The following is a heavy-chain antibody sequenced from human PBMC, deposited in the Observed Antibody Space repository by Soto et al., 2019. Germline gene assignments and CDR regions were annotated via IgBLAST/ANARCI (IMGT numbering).Heavy chain of an antibody. J-gene: IGHJ6*03. CDR3: ARHGRASARVLYYYYYYMDV. D-gene: IGHD2-15*01. CDR1: GGSISSYY. CDR2: IYYSGST. V-gene: IGHV4-59*08. Sequence: SETLSLTCTVSGGSISSYYWSWIRQPPGKGLEWIGYIYYSGSTNYNPSLKSRVTISVDTSKNQFSLKLSSVTAADTAVYYCARHGRASARVLYYYYYYMDVWGKGTTVTVSS.